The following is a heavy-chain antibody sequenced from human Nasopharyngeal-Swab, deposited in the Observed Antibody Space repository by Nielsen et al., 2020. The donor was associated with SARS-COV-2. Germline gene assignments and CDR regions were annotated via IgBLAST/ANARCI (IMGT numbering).Heavy chain of an antibody. CDR3: ARDMGYYYGSESHRPPGMDV. J-gene: IGHJ6*02. V-gene: IGHV3-53*01. CDR2: IYSGGST. CDR1: GFTVSSNY. D-gene: IGHD3-10*01. Sequence: GGSLRLSCAASGFTVSSNYMSWVRQAPGKGLEWVSVIYSGGSTYYADSVKGRFTISRDNSKNTLYLQMNSLRAEDTAVYYCARDMGYYYGSESHRPPGMDVWGQGTTVTVSS.